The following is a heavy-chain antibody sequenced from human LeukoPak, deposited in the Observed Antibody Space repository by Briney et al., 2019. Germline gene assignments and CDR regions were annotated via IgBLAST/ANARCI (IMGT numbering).Heavy chain of an antibody. CDR2: IYTSGST. V-gene: IGHV4-61*02. CDR3: ARTGSGSYDWFDP. Sequence: SETLSLTCTVSGGSISSGSYYWSWIRQPAGKGLEWIGRIYTSGSTNYNPSLKSRVTISVDTSKNQFSLKLSSVTAADTAVYYCARTGSGSYDWFDPWGQGTLVTVSS. CDR1: GGSISSGSYY. J-gene: IGHJ5*02. D-gene: IGHD1-26*01.